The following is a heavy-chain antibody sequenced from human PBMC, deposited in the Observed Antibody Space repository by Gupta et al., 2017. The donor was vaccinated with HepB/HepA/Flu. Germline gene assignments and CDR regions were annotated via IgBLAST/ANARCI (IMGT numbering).Heavy chain of an antibody. V-gene: IGHV3-23*01. Sequence: EVQLLESGGGLVQPGGTLRLSCAASGFTLRSYNMNWVRQAPGTGLEWVSAISSVSNTYYADSVKGRFTISRDNSKNTLYLQINSLSDEDTAVYYCVSKIGTVISVANESWGQGTLVTVSS. D-gene: IGHD4-11*01. J-gene: IGHJ5*02. CDR2: ISSVSNT. CDR3: VSKIGTVISVANES. CDR1: GFTLRSYN.